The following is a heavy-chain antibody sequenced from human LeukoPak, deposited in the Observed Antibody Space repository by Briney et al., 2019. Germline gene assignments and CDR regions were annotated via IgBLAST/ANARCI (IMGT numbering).Heavy chain of an antibody. CDR2: VFYSGNT. CDR3: ARQRGVGSWSFDY. V-gene: IGHV4-39*01. D-gene: IGHD2-15*01. J-gene: IGHJ4*02. Sequence: SETLSLTCTVSGGSISSGHYWRGWLRPPPGGGVDLVGSVFYSGNTHYKPSLQSRVIISVDTSKNQFSLKLSSVTAADTAVYYCARQRGVGSWSFDYWGQGTLVTVSS. CDR1: GGSISSGHYW.